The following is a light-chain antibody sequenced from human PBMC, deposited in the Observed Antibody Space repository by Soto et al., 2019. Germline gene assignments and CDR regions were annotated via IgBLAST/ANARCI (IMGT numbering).Light chain of an antibody. CDR2: DVG. V-gene: IGLV2-14*01. Sequence: QSALTQPASVSGSPGQSITISCSGTSSDVGGYNYVSWYQQHPGKAPKLMIYDVGNRPSGVSNRFSGSKSGNTASLTISGLQAEDEADYYCSSYTSSSIDVLFGGGTKVTVL. CDR3: SSYTSSSIDVL. J-gene: IGLJ2*01. CDR1: SSDVGGYNY.